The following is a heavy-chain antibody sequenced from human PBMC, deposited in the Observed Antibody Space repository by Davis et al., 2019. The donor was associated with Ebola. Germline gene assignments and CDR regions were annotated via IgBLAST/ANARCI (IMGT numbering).Heavy chain of an antibody. Sequence: ASVKVSCKASGGTFSSYAISWVRQAPGQGLEWMGWISAYNGNTNYAQKLQGRVTMTTDTSTSTAYMELRSLRSDDTAVYYCARDQSTVTTGWFDPWGQGTLVTVSS. D-gene: IGHD4-17*01. CDR2: ISAYNGNT. J-gene: IGHJ5*02. CDR1: GGTFSSYA. V-gene: IGHV1-18*01. CDR3: ARDQSTVTTGWFDP.